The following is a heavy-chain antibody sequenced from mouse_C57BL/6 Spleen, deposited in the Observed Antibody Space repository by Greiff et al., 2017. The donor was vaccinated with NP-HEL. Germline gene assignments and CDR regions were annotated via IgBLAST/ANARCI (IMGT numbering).Heavy chain of an antibody. D-gene: IGHD1-1*01. Sequence: EVQVVESGGGLVKPGGSLKLSCAASGFTFSDYGMHWVRQAPEKGLEWVAYISSGSSTIYYADTVKGRFTISRDNAKNTLFLQMTSLRSEDTAMYYCAREGIYYYGSSYGWYFDVWGTGTTVTVSS. J-gene: IGHJ1*03. CDR2: ISSGSSTI. V-gene: IGHV5-17*01. CDR3: AREGIYYYGSSYGWYFDV. CDR1: GFTFSDYG.